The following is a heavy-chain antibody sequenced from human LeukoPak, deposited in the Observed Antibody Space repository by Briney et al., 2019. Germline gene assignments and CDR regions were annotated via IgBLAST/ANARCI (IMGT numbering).Heavy chain of an antibody. CDR2: INPNSGGT. J-gene: IGHJ4*02. CDR1: GYTFTVYY. V-gene: IGHV1-2*06. Sequence: GASVKVSCKASGYTFTVYYMHWVRQAPGQGLEWMGRINPNSGGTNYAQKFQGRVTMTRDTSTSTVYMELSSLRSEDTAVYYCAREPNSSGWDSFDYWGQGTLVTVSS. D-gene: IGHD6-19*01. CDR3: AREPNSSGWDSFDY.